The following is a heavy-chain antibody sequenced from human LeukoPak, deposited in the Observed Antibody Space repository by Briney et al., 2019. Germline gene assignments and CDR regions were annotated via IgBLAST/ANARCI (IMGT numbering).Heavy chain of an antibody. CDR1: GYTFTSYG. CDR3: ARVFRSSSYYYYYYMDV. Sequence: ASVKVSCKASGYTFTSYGISWVRQAPGQGLEWMGWTSAYNGNTNYAQKLQGRVTMTTDTSTSTAYMELRSLRSDDTAVYYCARVFRSSSYYYYYYMDVWGKGTTVTISS. V-gene: IGHV1-18*01. D-gene: IGHD6-13*01. CDR2: TSAYNGNT. J-gene: IGHJ6*03.